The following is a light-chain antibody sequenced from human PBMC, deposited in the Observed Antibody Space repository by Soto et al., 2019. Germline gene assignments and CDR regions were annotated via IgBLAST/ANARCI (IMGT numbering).Light chain of an antibody. Sequence: DIQMTQSPSTLSASVGDRVTITCRASQSISDWLAWYQQKPGKAPKLLIYKASSLESGVPSRLSGSGSGTEFTLSISSLQPDDFATYYCQQYEQDPTFGQGTKVDIK. CDR1: QSISDW. CDR3: QQYEQDPT. CDR2: KAS. V-gene: IGKV1-5*03. J-gene: IGKJ1*01.